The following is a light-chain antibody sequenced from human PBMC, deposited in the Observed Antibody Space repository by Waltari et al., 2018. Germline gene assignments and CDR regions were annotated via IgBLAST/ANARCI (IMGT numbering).Light chain of an antibody. Sequence: EIVLTQSPGTLSLSPGERATLSCRASRSVSTNYLAWYQQKPGQAPRLLIYGASNRATGIPDRFSGGGSGTEFTLTISRLEPEDFAVYYCQQCAISPWTFGHGTRVDVK. V-gene: IGKV3-20*01. CDR3: QQCAISPWT. CDR1: RSVSTNY. J-gene: IGKJ1*01. CDR2: GAS.